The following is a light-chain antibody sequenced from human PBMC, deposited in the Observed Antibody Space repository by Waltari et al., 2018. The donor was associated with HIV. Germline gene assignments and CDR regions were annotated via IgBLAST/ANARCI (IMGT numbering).Light chain of an antibody. V-gene: IGKV1-39*01. CDR3: QQTSRTPYT. CDR2: GAS. CDR1: QSISIY. Sequence: DIQMTQSPSSLSASVGDRVTIPCRASQSISIYLNWYQKKPGKAPKLLIFGASSLQSGVPSRFSGSGSGTDFTLTINSLQPEDSATYYCQQTSRTPYTFGQGTKLEIK. J-gene: IGKJ2*01.